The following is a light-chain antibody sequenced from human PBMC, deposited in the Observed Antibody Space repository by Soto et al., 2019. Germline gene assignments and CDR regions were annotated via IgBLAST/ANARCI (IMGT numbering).Light chain of an antibody. J-gene: IGLJ3*02. CDR2: GTT. Sequence: QSVLTQPPSVSGAPGQRITISCTGSPSNIGAGFDVHWYQQFPGTAPKLLICGTTSRPSGVPDRFSGSQSGTSASLAITGLQAGDEADYYCQSYDTSLSGAWVFGGGTKVTVL. CDR3: QSYDTSLSGAWV. CDR1: PSNIGAGFD. V-gene: IGLV1-40*01.